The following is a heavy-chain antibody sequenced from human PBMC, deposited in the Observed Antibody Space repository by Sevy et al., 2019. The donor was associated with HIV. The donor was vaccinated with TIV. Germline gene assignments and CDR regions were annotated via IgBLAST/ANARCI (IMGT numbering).Heavy chain of an antibody. D-gene: IGHD1-1*01. V-gene: IGHV3-15*01. CDR1: GFTFSNAC. Sequence: GGSLRLSCAASGFTFSNACMSWVRQAPGKGLEWVGRIKSKTDGGTTDYAAPVKGRFTISRDDSKNTLYLQMNSLKTEYISMYHCTTDPYSSSLYNSTSIDLWGQGTSVTVSS. CDR3: TTDPYSSSLYNSTSIDL. J-gene: IGHJ6*02. CDR2: IKSKTDGGTT.